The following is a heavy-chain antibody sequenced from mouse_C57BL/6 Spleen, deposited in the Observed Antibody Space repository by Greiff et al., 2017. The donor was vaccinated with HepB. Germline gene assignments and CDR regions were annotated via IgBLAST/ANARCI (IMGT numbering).Heavy chain of an antibody. J-gene: IGHJ3*01. D-gene: IGHD2-1*01. CDR3: TTIYYGNSLFAY. CDR1: GYTFTDYE. V-gene: IGHV1-15*01. CDR2: IDPETGGT. Sequence: VKLMESGAELVRPGASVTLSCKASGYTFTDYEMHWVKQTPVHGLEWIGAIDPETGGTAYNQKFKGKAILTADKSSSTAYMELRSLTSEDSAVYYCTTIYYGNSLFAYWGQGTLVTVSA.